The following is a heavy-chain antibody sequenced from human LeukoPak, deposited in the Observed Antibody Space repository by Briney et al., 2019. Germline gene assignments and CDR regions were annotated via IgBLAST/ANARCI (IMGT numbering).Heavy chain of an antibody. Sequence: PSETLSLTCAVYGGSFSGYYWSWIRQPPGKGLEWIGEINHSGSTNYNPSLKSRVTISVDTSKNQSSLKLSSVTAADTAVYYCARGDGPMVRGVNEFDYWGQGTLVTVSS. J-gene: IGHJ4*02. CDR3: ARGDGPMVRGVNEFDY. V-gene: IGHV4-34*01. CDR2: INHSGST. CDR1: GGSFSGYY. D-gene: IGHD3-10*01.